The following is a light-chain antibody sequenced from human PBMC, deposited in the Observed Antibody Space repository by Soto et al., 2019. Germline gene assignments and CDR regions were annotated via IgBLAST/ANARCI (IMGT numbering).Light chain of an antibody. V-gene: IGLV2-14*01. CDR1: SSDIGADDF. J-gene: IGLJ3*02. CDR2: EVT. CDR3: HSYARGTLV. Sequence: QSVLTQPASVSGSPGQSITISCTGTSSDIGADDFVSWYQHHPDKTPKLIIFEVTYRPTGISHRFSASKSGNTASLTISGLEAEDEADYYCHSYARGTLVFGGGTKLTVL.